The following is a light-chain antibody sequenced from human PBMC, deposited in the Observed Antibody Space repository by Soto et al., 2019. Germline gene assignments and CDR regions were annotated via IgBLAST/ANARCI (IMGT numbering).Light chain of an antibody. CDR1: SSDVGSYNL. V-gene: IGLV2-23*03. J-gene: IGLJ1*01. Sequence: QSVLTQPASVSGSPGQSITISCTGSSSDVGSYNLISWYKQHPGKAPKLMIYEGSKRPSGVSNRFSGSKSGNTASLTISGLQAEDEADYYCCSYAGSSTFRLFGTGTKVTVL. CDR2: EGS. CDR3: CSYAGSSTFRL.